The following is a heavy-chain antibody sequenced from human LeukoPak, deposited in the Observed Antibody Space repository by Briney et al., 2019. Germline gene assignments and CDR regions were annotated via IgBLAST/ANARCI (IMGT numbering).Heavy chain of an antibody. CDR2: ISASGTIT. Sequence: GGSLRLSCAASGFTFTDFAMNWVRQAPGKGLEWVSTISASGTITYYADPVKGRCTISRDYSKNTVYLQMNSLRAEDTAVYYCAYLGLSSDWNDVPGPQIDYWGQGTLVSVSS. D-gene: IGHD1-1*01. V-gene: IGHV3-23*01. CDR3: AYLGLSSDWNDVPGPQIDY. J-gene: IGHJ4*02. CDR1: GFTFTDFA.